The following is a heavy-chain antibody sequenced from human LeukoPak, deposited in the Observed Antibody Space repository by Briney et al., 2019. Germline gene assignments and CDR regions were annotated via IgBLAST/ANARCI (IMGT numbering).Heavy chain of an antibody. CDR1: GFIFSNTW. CDR3: TTVQQWLAQALGY. CDR2: IKKKSDGGTT. V-gene: IGHV3-15*01. D-gene: IGHD6-19*01. Sequence: GGSLRLSCAASGFIFSNTWMTWVRQAPGKGLEWVGHIKKKSDGGTTDYAAPVRGRFTISRDDSKDTLYLQLNSLKTEDTVVYYCTTVQQWLAQALGYWGQGTLVTVSS. J-gene: IGHJ4*02.